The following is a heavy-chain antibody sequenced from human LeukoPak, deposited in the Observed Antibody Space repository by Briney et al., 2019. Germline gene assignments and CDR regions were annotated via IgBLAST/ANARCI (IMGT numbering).Heavy chain of an antibody. CDR3: TRGVLPARFDS. V-gene: IGHV1-2*02. CDR1: GYTFTGYY. J-gene: IGHJ5*01. CDR2: INPNSGGT. Sequence: ASVKVSCKASGYTFTGYYLHWVRQAPGQGLEWMAWINPNSGGTNSAQKFQGRVTMTRDTSTSTVYMELSSLISDDTAVYYCTRGVLPARFDSWGQGTLVTVTS. D-gene: IGHD2-2*01.